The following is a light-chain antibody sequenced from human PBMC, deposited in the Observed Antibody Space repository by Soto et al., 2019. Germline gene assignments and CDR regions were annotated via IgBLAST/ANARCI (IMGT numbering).Light chain of an antibody. Sequence: EIVMTQSPATLSVSPGERATLSCRASQSVSSNLARYQQKPGQAPRLLIYGASTRATGIPDRFSGSGSGTDFTLTISRLEPEDFVVYYCQQYDNWPRTFGQGTKVDI. CDR2: GAS. V-gene: IGKV3D-15*01. CDR3: QQYDNWPRT. CDR1: QSVSSN. J-gene: IGKJ1*01.